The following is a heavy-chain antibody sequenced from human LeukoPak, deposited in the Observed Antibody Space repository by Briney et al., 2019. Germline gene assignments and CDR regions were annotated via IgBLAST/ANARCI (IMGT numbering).Heavy chain of an antibody. J-gene: IGHJ5*02. CDR3: ARSLYYDSSGGHH. V-gene: IGHV1-3*01. D-gene: IGHD3-22*01. Sequence: ASVKVSCKASGYTFTNYTLHWVRQAPGQRLEWMGWINAGNGHTRDSQKFQGRVTITGDTSASTAYMELSSLRSEDTAVYYCARSLYYDSSGGHHWGQGTLVTVSS. CDR1: GYTFTNYT. CDR2: INAGNGHT.